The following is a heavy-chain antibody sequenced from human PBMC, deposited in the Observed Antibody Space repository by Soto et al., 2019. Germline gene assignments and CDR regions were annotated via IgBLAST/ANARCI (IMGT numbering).Heavy chain of an antibody. Sequence: GGSLRLSCTVSGFTFGSYAMNWVRQAPGKGLEWVSIISASGDSTYYADSVKGRFTISRDNSKNTLYLQMNSLRADDTAIYFCAKAPRRADFDYWGQGTLVTVSS. CDR2: ISASGDST. CDR3: AKAPRRADFDY. CDR1: GFTFGSYA. D-gene: IGHD6-19*01. J-gene: IGHJ4*02. V-gene: IGHV3-23*01.